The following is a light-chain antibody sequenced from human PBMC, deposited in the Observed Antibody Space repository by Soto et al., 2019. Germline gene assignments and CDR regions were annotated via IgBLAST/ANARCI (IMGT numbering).Light chain of an antibody. CDR2: NVS. V-gene: IGLV2-14*01. CDR3: SSSTTGSLYV. J-gene: IGLJ1*01. CDR1: SSDVGTYNH. Sequence: QSVLTQPASVSGSPGQSITISCTGTSSDVGTYNHVSWYQHYPGQVPKLLIYNVSHRPSGISNRFSGSRSGSTASLTISGLQVGDEADYFCSSSTTGSLYVFGTGTKVTVL.